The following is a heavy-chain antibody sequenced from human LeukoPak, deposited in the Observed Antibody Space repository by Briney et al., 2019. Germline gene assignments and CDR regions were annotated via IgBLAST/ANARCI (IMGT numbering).Heavy chain of an antibody. CDR3: ANGPVPAIDY. CDR2: ISGSGGST. V-gene: IGHV3-23*01. D-gene: IGHD2-2*01. Sequence: GGSLRLSCAASGFTLSSYAMSWVRQAPGKGLEWVSAISGSGGSTYYADSVKGRFAISRDNSKNTLYLQMNSLRAEDTAVYYCANGPVPAIDYWGQGTLVTVSS. CDR1: GFTLSSYA. J-gene: IGHJ4*02.